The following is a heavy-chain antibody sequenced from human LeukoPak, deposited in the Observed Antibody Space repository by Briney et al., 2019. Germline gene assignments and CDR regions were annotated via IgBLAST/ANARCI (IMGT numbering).Heavy chain of an antibody. Sequence: VASVKVSCKASGGTFSSYAISWVRQAPGQRLEWMGGIIPIFGTANYAQKFQGRVTSTTDESRSTAYMELSSLGSEDTAVYYCAGDGDCSGGSCSEYLQHGGRGTLVTLPS. D-gene: IGHD2-15*01. CDR1: GGTFSSYA. CDR3: AGDGDCSGGSCSEYLQH. CDR2: IIPIFGTA. V-gene: IGHV1-69*05. J-gene: IGHJ1*01.